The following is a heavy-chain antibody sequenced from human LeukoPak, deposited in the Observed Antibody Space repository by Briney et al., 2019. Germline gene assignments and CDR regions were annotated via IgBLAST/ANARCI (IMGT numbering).Heavy chain of an antibody. CDR3: AKDGDGRYYAPFDY. D-gene: IGHD3-10*01. CDR1: GFTFDDYG. V-gene: IGHV3-7*01. Sequence: GGSLRLSCAASGFTFDDYGMSWVRQAPGKGLEWVANIKQDGSEKYYVDSVKGRFTISRDNAKNSLYLQMNSLRADDTAVYYCAKDGDGRYYAPFDYWGQGTLVTVSS. J-gene: IGHJ4*02. CDR2: IKQDGSEK.